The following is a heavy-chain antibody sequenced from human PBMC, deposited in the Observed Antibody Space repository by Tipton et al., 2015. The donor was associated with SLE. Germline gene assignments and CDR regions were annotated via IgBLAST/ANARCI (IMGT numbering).Heavy chain of an antibody. J-gene: IGHJ2*01. Sequence: LRLSCTVSGGSISSGSYYWSWFRQPAGKGLEWIGNIYTNGSTNYKPSLKSRVTISLDTSKNQFSRKLSSVPAADTAVYYCARGWAFSSTWSYFDLWGRGTLVTVSS. CDR2: IYTNGST. CDR3: ARGWAFSSTWSYFDL. D-gene: IGHD6-13*01. CDR1: GGSISSGSYY. V-gene: IGHV4-61*09.